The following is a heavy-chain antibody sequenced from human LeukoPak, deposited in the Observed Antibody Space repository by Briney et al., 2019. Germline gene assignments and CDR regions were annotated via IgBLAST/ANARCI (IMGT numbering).Heavy chain of an antibody. Sequence: SEPLSLTCTVSGCSISSYYWSWIRQPPGKGLEWIGYIYYSGSTNYNPSLKSRVTISVDTSKNQISLKLGSVTAVDTAVYYCARAGGGYSSSWYDYWGQGTLVTVSS. CDR1: GCSISSYY. J-gene: IGHJ4*02. CDR3: ARAGGGYSSSWYDY. CDR2: IYYSGST. V-gene: IGHV4-59*01. D-gene: IGHD6-13*01.